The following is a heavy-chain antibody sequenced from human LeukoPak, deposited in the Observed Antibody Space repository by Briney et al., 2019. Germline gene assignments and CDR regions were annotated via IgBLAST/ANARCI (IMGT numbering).Heavy chain of an antibody. CDR3: ARGPRGPDY. CDR2: ISPSGTTI. CDR1: GFTFSSYE. V-gene: IGHV3-48*03. J-gene: IGHJ4*02. Sequence: GGSLRLSCAASGFTFSSYEMNWVRQAPGKGLEWISYISPSGTTIYYVDSVKGRFIISRDNAKDSLYLQMNSLRVEDTAVYYCARGPRGPDYWGQGTLVTVSS.